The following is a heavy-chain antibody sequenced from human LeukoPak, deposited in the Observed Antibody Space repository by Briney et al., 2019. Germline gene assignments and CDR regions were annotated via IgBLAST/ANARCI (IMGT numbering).Heavy chain of an antibody. CDR1: GFTSSSYD. CDR2: IGTAGDT. V-gene: IGHV3-13*01. D-gene: IGHD4-17*01. CDR3: ARSHGDYWAFDY. J-gene: IGHJ4*02. Sequence: GGSLRLSCAASGFTSSSYDMHWVRQATGKGLEWVSAIGTAGDTYYPGSVKGRFTISRENAKNSLYLQMNSLRAGDTAVYYCARSHGDYWAFDYWGQGTLVTVSS.